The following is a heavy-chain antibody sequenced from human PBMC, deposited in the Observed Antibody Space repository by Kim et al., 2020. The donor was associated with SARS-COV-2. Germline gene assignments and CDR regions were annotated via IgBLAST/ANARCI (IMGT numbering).Heavy chain of an antibody. V-gene: IGHV3-23*01. Sequence: GRFTISRDNSKNTLYLQMNSLRAEDTAVYYCAKAQFYFDSSGYYLGAFDIWGQGTMVTVSS. D-gene: IGHD3-22*01. CDR3: AKAQFYFDSSGYYLGAFDI. J-gene: IGHJ3*02.